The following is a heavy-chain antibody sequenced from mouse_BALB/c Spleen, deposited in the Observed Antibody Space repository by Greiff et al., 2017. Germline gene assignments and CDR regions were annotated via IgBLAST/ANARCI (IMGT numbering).Heavy chain of an antibody. J-gene: IGHJ3*01. V-gene: IGHV6-6*02. CDR1: GFTFSNYW. CDR2: IRLKSNNYAT. CDR3: TRLYYGHEGFAY. Sequence: EVQVVESGGGLVQPGGSMKLSCVASGFTFSNYWMNWVRQSPEKGLEWVAEIRLKSNNYATHYAESVKGRFTISRDDSKSSVYLQMNNLRAEDTGIYYCTRLYYGHEGFAYWGQGTLVTVSA. D-gene: IGHD2-2*01.